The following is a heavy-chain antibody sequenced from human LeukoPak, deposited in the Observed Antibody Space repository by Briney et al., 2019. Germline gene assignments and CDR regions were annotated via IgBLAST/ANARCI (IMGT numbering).Heavy chain of an antibody. CDR1: GASVSSGSYY. Sequence: SETLSLTCTVSGASVSSGSYYWSWIRQPPGKGLEWIGYIYYSGSTNYNPSLKSRVTISVDTSKNQFSLKLSSVTAADTAVYFCARQLRGEAVAGHLQPFDYWGQGTLVTVSS. CDR2: IYYSGST. J-gene: IGHJ4*02. V-gene: IGHV4-61*01. D-gene: IGHD6-19*01. CDR3: ARQLRGEAVAGHLQPFDY.